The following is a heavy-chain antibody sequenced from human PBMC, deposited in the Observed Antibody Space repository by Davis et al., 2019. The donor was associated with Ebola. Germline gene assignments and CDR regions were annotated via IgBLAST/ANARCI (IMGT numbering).Heavy chain of an antibody. CDR2: IRSKANSYAT. V-gene: IGHV3-73*01. CDR3: TRGTRGGIYSFDP. Sequence: GESLTISCAASGFTFSGSAMHWVRQASGKGLEWIGRIRSKANSYATAYAASVKGRFTISRDDSKNTAYLQMNSLKIEDTAVYYCTRGTRGGIYSFDPWGQGTLVTVSS. CDR1: GFTFSGSA. D-gene: IGHD3-10*01. J-gene: IGHJ5*02.